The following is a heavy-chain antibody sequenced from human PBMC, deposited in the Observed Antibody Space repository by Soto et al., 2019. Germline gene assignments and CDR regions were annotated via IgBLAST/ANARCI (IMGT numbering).Heavy chain of an antibody. J-gene: IGHJ4*02. Sequence: GASVKVSCKAYGYRFSSYGVHWLRQAPGQGLEWMGWIDPNNGNRNYAQKFEDRLSMTTATSTNTIYMELKSLKSDDTAIYYCARDRLRGYDSSGFYSWGQGTLVTVYS. V-gene: IGHV1-18*01. D-gene: IGHD3-22*01. CDR2: IDPNNGNR. CDR1: GYRFSSYG. CDR3: ARDRLRGYDSSGFYS.